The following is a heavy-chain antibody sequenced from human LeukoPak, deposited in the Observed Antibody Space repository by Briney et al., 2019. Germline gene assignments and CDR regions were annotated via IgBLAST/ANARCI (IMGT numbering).Heavy chain of an antibody. CDR2: ISYDGSNK. D-gene: IGHD6-19*01. J-gene: IGHJ5*02. CDR3: ARDTLPKQWWFDP. CDR1: GFTFSSYA. Sequence: RPGGSLRLSCAASGFTFSSYAVHWVRQAPGKGLEWVAVISYDGSNKYYADSVKGRFTISRDNSKNTLYLQMNSLRAEDTAVYYCARDTLPKQWWFDPWGQGTLVTVS. V-gene: IGHV3-30-3*01.